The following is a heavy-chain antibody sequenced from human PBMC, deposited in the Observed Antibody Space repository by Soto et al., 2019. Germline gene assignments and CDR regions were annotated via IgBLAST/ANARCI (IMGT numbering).Heavy chain of an antibody. CDR3: ASGTVTYALWYFHL. J-gene: IGHJ2*01. V-gene: IGHV3-30-3*01. Sequence: QVQLVESGGGVVQPGRSLRLSCAASGFTFSSYAMHWVRQAPGKGLEWVAVISYDGSNKYYADSVKGRFTISRDNSKNPLYLQMNTLSAEDTAVYYCASGTVTYALWYFHLWARGTLVTVSS. CDR1: GFTFSSYA. CDR2: ISYDGSNK. D-gene: IGHD4-17*01.